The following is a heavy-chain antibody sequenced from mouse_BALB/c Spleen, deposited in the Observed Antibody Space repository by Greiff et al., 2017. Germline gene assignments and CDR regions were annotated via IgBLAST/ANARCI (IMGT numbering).Heavy chain of an antibody. CDR1: GYSITSDYA. V-gene: IGHV3-2*02. J-gene: IGHJ3*01. CDR3: ARREYDYLFAY. D-gene: IGHD2-4*01. CDR2: ISYSGST. Sequence: DVKLVESGPGLVKPSQSLSLTCTVTGYSITSDYAWNWIRQFPGNKLEWMGYISYSGSTSYNPSLKSRISITRDTSKNQFFLQLNSVTTEDTATYYCARREYDYLFAYWGQGTLVTVSA.